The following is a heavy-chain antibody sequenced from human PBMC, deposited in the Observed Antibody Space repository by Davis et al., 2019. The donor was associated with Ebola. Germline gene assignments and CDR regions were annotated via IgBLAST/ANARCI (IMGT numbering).Heavy chain of an antibody. J-gene: IGHJ4*02. D-gene: IGHD6-13*01. CDR2: ISGSGGTT. CDR3: AKDRFAGAAPWD. Sequence: GESLKISCADSVITFSSYAMTWVRQAPGKGLEWVSAISGSGGTTYYAGSVKGRFTVSRDNSKNTLYLQMNSLRAEDTAVYYCAKDRFAGAAPWDWGQGTLVTVSS. V-gene: IGHV3-23*01. CDR1: VITFSSYA.